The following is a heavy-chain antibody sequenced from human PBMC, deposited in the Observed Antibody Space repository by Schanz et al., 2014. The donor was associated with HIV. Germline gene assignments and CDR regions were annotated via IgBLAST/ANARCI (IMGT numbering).Heavy chain of an antibody. D-gene: IGHD2-15*01. CDR3: AKRSGRSFGYFDS. CDR1: GFVFRDFA. CDR2: VTNSGSYV. Sequence: EVRLLESGGDLAQPGDSLRLSCVASGFVFRDFAMAWVRQAPGKGLEWVSAVTNSGSYVNYADSVKGRFTMSRDNSKNTLSLQMDSLRVDDTAIYYCAKRSGRSFGYFDSWGQGLLVTVSS. J-gene: IGHJ4*02. V-gene: IGHV3-23*05.